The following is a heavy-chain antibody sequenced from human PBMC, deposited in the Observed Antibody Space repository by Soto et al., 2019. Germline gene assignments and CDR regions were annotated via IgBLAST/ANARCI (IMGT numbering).Heavy chain of an antibody. D-gene: IGHD1-26*01. CDR1: GYSFTTYW. V-gene: IGHV5-51*01. J-gene: IGHJ3*02. CDR2: IYPGDSDT. CDR3: ARHRVGASFDAFDI. Sequence: LGESLKISCNASGYSFTTYWIGWVRQMPGKGLEWMGIIYPGDSDTRYSPSFQGQVTISADKSISTAYLQWSSLKASDTAMYYCARHRVGASFDAFDIWGQGTTVTVSS.